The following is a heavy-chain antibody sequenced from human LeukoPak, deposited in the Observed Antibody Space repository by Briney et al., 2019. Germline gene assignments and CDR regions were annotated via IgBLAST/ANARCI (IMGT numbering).Heavy chain of an antibody. CDR1: GFTFSSYG. CDR3: TRLIGMATINQREITNDY. V-gene: IGHV3-23*01. D-gene: IGHD5-24*01. CDR2: ISGSGGST. Sequence: GGSLRLSCAVSGFTFSSYGMNWVRQAPGKGLEWVSGISGSGGSTYYTDSVKGRFTISRDNSKNTLYLQMNSLKTEDTAVYYCTRLIGMATINQREITNDYWGQGTLVTVSS. J-gene: IGHJ4*02.